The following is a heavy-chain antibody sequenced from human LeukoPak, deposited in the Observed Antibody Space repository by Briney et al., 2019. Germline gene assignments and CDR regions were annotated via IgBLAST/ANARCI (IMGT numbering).Heavy chain of an antibody. V-gene: IGHV1-2*02. CDR3: ARMHAVTTDDY. CDR2: INLNSGGT. Sequence: ASVKVSCKASGYTFTGYYMHWVRQAPGQGLEWMGWINLNSGGTNYAQKFQGRVTMTRDTSISTAYMELSRLRSDDTAVYYCARMHAVTTDDYWGQGTLVTVSS. CDR1: GYTFTGYY. D-gene: IGHD4-17*01. J-gene: IGHJ4*02.